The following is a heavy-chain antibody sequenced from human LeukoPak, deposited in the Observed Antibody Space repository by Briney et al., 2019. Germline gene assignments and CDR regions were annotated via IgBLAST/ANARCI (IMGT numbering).Heavy chain of an antibody. CDR3: AKASFGSGYYFDY. CDR1: GFTFDDYA. D-gene: IGHD3-3*01. CDR2: ISWNSGSI. V-gene: IGHV3-9*03. Sequence: GGSLRLSCAASGFTFDDYAMHWVRQAPGKGLEWVSGISWNSGSIGYADSVKGRFTISRDNAKNSLYLQMNSLRAEDMALYYCAKASFGSGYYFDYWGQGTLVTVSS. J-gene: IGHJ4*02.